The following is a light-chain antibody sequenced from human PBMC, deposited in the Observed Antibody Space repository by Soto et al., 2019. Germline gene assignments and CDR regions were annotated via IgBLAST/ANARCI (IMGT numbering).Light chain of an antibody. CDR2: DAS. CDR1: QSISSR. J-gene: IGKJ1*01. V-gene: IGKV1-5*01. Sequence: DIQMTQSPSTLSASVGDRVTITCRASQSISSRLAWYQKEPGKAPKLLIYDASSLESGVPSRFSGSGSGTEFTLTISSLQPDDFATYYCQQYKSYWTFGQGTKVDI. CDR3: QQYKSYWT.